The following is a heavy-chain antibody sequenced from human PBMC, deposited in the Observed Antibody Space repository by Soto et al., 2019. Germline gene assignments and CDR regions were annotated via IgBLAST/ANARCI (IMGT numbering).Heavy chain of an antibody. CDR2: ISYDGSNK. CDR1: GFTFSSYG. D-gene: IGHD4-17*01. J-gene: IGHJ4*02. Sequence: QVQLVESGGGVVQPGRSLRLSCAASGFTFSSYGMHWVRQAPGKGLEWVAVISYDGSNKYYADSVKGRFTISRDNSKNTLYLQMNSLRAEDTAVYYCAKAYGGERRRSSYFDYWGQGTLVTVSS. CDR3: AKAYGGERRRSSYFDY. V-gene: IGHV3-30*18.